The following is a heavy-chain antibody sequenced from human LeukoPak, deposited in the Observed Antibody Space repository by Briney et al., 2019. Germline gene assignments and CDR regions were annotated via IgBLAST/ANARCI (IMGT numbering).Heavy chain of an antibody. CDR3: ARPYSSNWYDAFHF. V-gene: IGHV4-59*01. CDR1: GDPITGYY. CDR2: VSYRGST. D-gene: IGHD6-13*01. Sequence: PSETLSLTCTVSGDPITGYYWSWIRQPPGKGLEWIGYVSYRGSTNYNPSLKSRVTISVDTSKNQFSLKLSSVTAADTAVYYCARPYSSNWYDAFHFWGQGTMVTVSS. J-gene: IGHJ3*01.